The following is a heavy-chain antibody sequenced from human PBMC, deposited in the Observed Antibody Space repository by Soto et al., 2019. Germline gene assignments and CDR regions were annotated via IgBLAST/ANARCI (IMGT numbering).Heavy chain of an antibody. Sequence: ASVKVSCKASGYTLTSYYMHWVRQAPGQGLEWMGIINPSGGSTSYAQKFQGRVTMTRDTSTSTVYMELSSLRSEDTAVYYCARAYYYDSSGYYPLYYYGMDVWGQGTTVTVSS. CDR1: GYTLTSYY. V-gene: IGHV1-46*01. CDR3: ARAYYYDSSGYYPLYYYGMDV. D-gene: IGHD3-22*01. CDR2: INPSGGST. J-gene: IGHJ6*02.